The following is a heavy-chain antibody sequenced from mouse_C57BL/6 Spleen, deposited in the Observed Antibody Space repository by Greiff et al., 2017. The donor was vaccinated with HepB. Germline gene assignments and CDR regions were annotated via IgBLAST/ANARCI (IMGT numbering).Heavy chain of an antibody. D-gene: IGHD1-1*01. CDR2: INPGSGGT. Sequence: QVQLKESGAELVRPGTSVKVSCKASGYAFTNYLIEWVKQRPGQGLEWIGVINPGSGGTNYNEKFKGKATLTADKSSSTAYMQLSSLTSEDSAVYFCARSRTTVVARLYYFDYWGQGTTLTVSS. CDR1: GYAFTNYL. V-gene: IGHV1-54*01. J-gene: IGHJ2*01. CDR3: ARSRTTVVARLYYFDY.